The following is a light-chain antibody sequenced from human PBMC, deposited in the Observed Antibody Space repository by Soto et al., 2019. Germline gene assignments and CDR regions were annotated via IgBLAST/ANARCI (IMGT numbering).Light chain of an antibody. J-gene: IGKJ1*01. Sequence: EIVLTQSPGSLSLSPGERATLSCRASQSVDSSFFAWYQQKPGQAPRLLIYGASNRATGIPNRFSGRGSGTDFTLTISRLEAEDFAVYCWRQYVSPVTFGQGTKVEIK. CDR1: QSVDSSF. CDR3: RQYVSPVT. V-gene: IGKV3-20*01. CDR2: GAS.